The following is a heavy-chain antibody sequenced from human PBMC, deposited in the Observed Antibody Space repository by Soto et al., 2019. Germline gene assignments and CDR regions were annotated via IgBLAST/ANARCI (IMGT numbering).Heavy chain of an antibody. V-gene: IGHV3-33*08. CDR2: IWHDGTNK. J-gene: IGHJ3*02. CDR3: ARDIMIVVVSPPGAFDI. CDR1: GFTYSTYT. D-gene: IGHD3-22*01. Sequence: GGSLRLSCAASGFTYSTYTMHWVRQAPGKGLEWVAIIWHDGTNKYYVDSVKGRFTISRDNSKDTLYLQMNNLRAEDTAVYYCARDIMIVVVSPPGAFDIWGQGTMVTVSS.